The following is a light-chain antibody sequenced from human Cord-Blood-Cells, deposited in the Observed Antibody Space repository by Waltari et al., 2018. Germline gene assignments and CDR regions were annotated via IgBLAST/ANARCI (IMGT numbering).Light chain of an antibody. CDR3: SSYTSSSTLGYV. Sequence: QSALTQPASVSGSPGQSITISCTGTSSDVGGYNYVSWYQQHPGNAPKLMIYDVSNRPSGVSNRFSGSKSGNTASLTISGLQAEDEADYYCSSYTSSSTLGYVFGTGTKFTVL. CDR2: DVS. J-gene: IGLJ1*01. CDR1: SSDVGGYNY. V-gene: IGLV2-14*01.